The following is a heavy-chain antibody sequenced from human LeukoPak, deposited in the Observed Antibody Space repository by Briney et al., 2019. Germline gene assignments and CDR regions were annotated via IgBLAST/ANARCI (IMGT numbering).Heavy chain of an antibody. J-gene: IGHJ4*02. Sequence: PSETLSLTCTVSGGSISSGTYHWNWIRQHPGKGLEWIGYIYYSGTTSYDPPLKSRVTISVDTSKDQFSLKLNSLTAADTAVCYCARRGSENSFDYWGQGTLVTVSS. CDR1: GGSISSGTYH. D-gene: IGHD1-26*01. V-gene: IGHV4-31*03. CDR2: IYYSGTT. CDR3: ARRGSENSFDY.